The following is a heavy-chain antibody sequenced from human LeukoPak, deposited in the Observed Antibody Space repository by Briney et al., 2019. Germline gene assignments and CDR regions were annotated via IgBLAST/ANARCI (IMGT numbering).Heavy chain of an antibody. Sequence: SETLSLTCAVYGGSFSGYYWSWIRQPPGKGLEWIGEINHSGSTSYNPSLKSRVTISVDTSKNQFSLKLSSVTAADTAVYYCARGVHSSWYYYKHSYYFDYWGQGTLVTVSS. CDR2: INHSGST. V-gene: IGHV4-34*01. J-gene: IGHJ4*02. CDR1: GGSFSGYY. CDR3: ARGVHSSWYYYKHSYYFDY. D-gene: IGHD6-13*01.